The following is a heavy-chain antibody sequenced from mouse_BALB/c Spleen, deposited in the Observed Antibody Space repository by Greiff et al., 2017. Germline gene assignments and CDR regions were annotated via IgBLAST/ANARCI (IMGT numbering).Heavy chain of an antibody. CDR3: ASGGNGYYDYAMDY. J-gene: IGHJ4*01. CDR1: GYSITSDYA. Sequence: EVKLMESGPGLVKPSQSLSLTCTVTGYSITSDYAWNWIRQFPGNKLEWMGYISYSGSTSYNPSLKSRISITRDTSKNQFFLQLNSVTTEDTATYYCASGGNGYYDYAMDYWGQGTSVTVSS. V-gene: IGHV3-2*02. CDR2: ISYSGST. D-gene: IGHD2-3*01.